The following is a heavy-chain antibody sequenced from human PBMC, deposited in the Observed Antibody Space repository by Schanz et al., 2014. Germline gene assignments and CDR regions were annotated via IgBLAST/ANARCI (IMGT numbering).Heavy chain of an antibody. CDR3: ARGDRTFDP. CDR2: ISGYNGNA. D-gene: IGHD3-22*01. Sequence: QVYLVQSGAEVKKPGASVKVSCKASGYSFSSYGFNWVRQAPGQGLEWVGWISGYNGNANYARKLQDRVTMTTDTSTSTAYMELRSLRSDDTAIYYCARGDRTFDPWGQGTLVTVSS. J-gene: IGHJ5*02. CDR1: GYSFSSYG. V-gene: IGHV1-18*01.